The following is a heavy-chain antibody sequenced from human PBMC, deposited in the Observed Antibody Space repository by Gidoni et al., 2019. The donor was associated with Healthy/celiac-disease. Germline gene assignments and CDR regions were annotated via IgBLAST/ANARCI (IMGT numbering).Heavy chain of an antibody. CDR1: GGTFSSYA. CDR2: IIPILGIA. D-gene: IGHD2-2*01. Sequence: QVQLVQSGAEVKKPGSSVKVSCKASGGTFSSYAISWVRQAPGQGLEWMGRIIPILGIANYAQKFQGRVTITADKSTSTAYMELSSLRSEDTAVYYCAREVVVVPAAFNWFDPWGQGTLVTVSS. V-gene: IGHV1-69*04. CDR3: AREVVVVPAAFNWFDP. J-gene: IGHJ5*02.